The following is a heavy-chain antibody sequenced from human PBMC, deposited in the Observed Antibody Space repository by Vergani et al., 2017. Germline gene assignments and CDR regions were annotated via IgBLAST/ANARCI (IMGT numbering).Heavy chain of an antibody. D-gene: IGHD4-23*01. CDR2: ISGSGGST. CDR1: GFTFSSYA. V-gene: IGHV3-23*01. CDR3: AKAGTTMVRTRTDY. J-gene: IGHJ4*02. Sequence: EVQLLESGGGLVQPGGSLRLSCAASGFTFSSYAMSWVRQAQGKGLEWVSAISGSGGSTYYADSGKGRFTISRDNSENTLYLQMNSLRAEDTAVYYCAKAGTTMVRTRTDYWGQGTLVTVSS.